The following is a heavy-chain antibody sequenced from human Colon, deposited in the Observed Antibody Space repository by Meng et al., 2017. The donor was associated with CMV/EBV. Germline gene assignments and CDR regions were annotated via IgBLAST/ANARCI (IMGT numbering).Heavy chain of an antibody. CDR1: GYRFSSYG. D-gene: IGHD5-12*01. CDR2: IGAHTGNT. Sequence: KASGYRFSSYGFRWVPQAPGQGLEWMGWIGAHTGNTNYAQKFQDRVTMTTDMSTSTAYMELRSLRSDDTAVYYCARDKGGYAGGGDHWGQGTLVTVSS. CDR3: ARDKGGYAGGGDH. J-gene: IGHJ4*02. V-gene: IGHV1-18*01.